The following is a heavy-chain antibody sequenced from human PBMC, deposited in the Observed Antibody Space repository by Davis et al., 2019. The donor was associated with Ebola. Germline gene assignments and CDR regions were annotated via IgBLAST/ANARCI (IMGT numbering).Heavy chain of an antibody. CDR3: AGYSGYDEGDYYYYYGMDV. Sequence: SETLSLTCTVSGGSISSSSYYWGWIRQPPGKGLEWIGSIYYSGSTYYNPPLKSRVTISVDTSKNQFSLKLSSVTAADTAVYYCAGYSGYDEGDYYYYYGMDVWGQGTTVTVSS. CDR2: IYYSGST. D-gene: IGHD5-12*01. CDR1: GGSISSSSYY. V-gene: IGHV4-39*01. J-gene: IGHJ6*02.